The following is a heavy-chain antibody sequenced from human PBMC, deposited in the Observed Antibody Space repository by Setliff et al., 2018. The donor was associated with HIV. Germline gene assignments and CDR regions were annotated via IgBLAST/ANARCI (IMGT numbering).Heavy chain of an antibody. CDR1: GGSITNGDHY. D-gene: IGHD2-15*01. J-gene: IGHJ4*02. CDR3: ARDLGGPRNFDN. Sequence: SETLSLTCSVSGGSITNGDHYWAWIRQSPGKGLEWIGYIYYTGSTYYNPSLKSRLTISIDTSKNQFSLKLRSVTAADTAVYYCARDLGGPRNFDNWGQGTLVTVSS. CDR2: IYYTGST. V-gene: IGHV4-30-4*08.